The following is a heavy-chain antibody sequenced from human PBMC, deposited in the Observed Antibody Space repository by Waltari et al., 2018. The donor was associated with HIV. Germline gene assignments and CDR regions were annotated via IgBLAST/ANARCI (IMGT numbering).Heavy chain of an antibody. J-gene: IGHJ1*01. V-gene: IGHV4-59*01. Sequence: QVQLQESGPGLVKPSETLSLTCTVSGGSISSYYWSWIRQPPGKGLEWIGYIYYSGSTNYNPSLKSRVTISVDTSKNQFSLKLSSVTAADTAVYYCAGLVADYDFWSGYYTPGYCQHWGQGTLVTVSS. D-gene: IGHD3-3*01. CDR2: IYYSGST. CDR3: AGLVADYDFWSGYYTPGYCQH. CDR1: GGSISSYY.